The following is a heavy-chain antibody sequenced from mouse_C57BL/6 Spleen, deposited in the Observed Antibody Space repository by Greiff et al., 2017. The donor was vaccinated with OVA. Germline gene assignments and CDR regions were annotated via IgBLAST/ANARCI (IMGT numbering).Heavy chain of an antibody. CDR2: ISDGGSYT. CDR1: GFTFSSYA. Sequence: DVMLVESGGGLVKPGGSLKLSCAASGFTFSSYAMSWVRQTPEKRLEWVATISDGGSYTYYPDNVQGRFTISRDNAKNNLYLQMSHLKSEDTAMYYCARDKGDAMDYWGQGTSVTVSS. V-gene: IGHV5-4*01. CDR3: ARDKGDAMDY. J-gene: IGHJ4*01.